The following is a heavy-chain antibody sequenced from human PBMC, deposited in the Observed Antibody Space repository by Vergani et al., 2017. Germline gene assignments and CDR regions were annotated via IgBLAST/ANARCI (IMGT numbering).Heavy chain of an antibody. J-gene: IGHJ6*02. Sequence: EVQLVESGGGLIQPGGSLRLSCAASGFTVSSNYMSWVRQAPGKGLEWVSVIYSGGSTYYADSVKGRFTISRDNSKNTLYLQMNSLRAEDTAVYYCARDHSTSGKYYYYYGMDVWGQGTTVTVSS. D-gene: IGHD2/OR15-2a*01. CDR3: ARDHSTSGKYYYYYGMDV. CDR1: GFTVSSNY. V-gene: IGHV3-53*01. CDR2: IYSGGST.